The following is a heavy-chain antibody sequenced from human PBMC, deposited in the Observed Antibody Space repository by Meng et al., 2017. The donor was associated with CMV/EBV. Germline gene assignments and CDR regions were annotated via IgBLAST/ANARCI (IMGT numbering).Heavy chain of an antibody. Sequence: SETLSLTCTVSGGSVSSSSYYWSWIRQPPGKGLEWIGYIYYSGNTNYNPSLKSRVTISADTSMNQFSLKLSSVTAADTAVYYCVRGSPNYYNYYGLDVWGPGTTVTVSS. CDR1: GGSVSSSSYY. J-gene: IGHJ6*02. CDR3: VRGSPNYYNYYGLDV. V-gene: IGHV4-61*01. CDR2: IYYSGNT.